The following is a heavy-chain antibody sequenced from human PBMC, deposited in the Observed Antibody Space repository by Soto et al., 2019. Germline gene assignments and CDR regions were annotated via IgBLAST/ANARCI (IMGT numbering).Heavy chain of an antibody. D-gene: IGHD6-13*01. CDR2: MYYSGST. V-gene: IGHV4-59*01. Sequence: PSETLSLTCTVSGGSISSYYWNWIRQPPGKGLEWIGYMYYSGSTNYNPSLKSRVTISVDTSKNQFSLKLSSVTAADTAVYFCASTPGSSYIDYWAQGTLVTVSS. CDR1: GGSISSYY. J-gene: IGHJ4*02. CDR3: ASTPGSSYIDY.